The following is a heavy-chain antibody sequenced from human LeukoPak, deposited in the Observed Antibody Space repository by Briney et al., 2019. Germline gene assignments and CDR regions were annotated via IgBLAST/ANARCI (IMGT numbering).Heavy chain of an antibody. CDR3: VRERSVKAGQEGGLRYYYYMDV. D-gene: IGHD6-19*01. J-gene: IGHJ6*03. CDR2: ISGGSRSL. Sequence: GGSLRLSCAASGFTFSNYAMSWVRQAPGKGLEWVSSISGGSRSLYYADSVKGRVSNSRDNAKNSLSLQMGGLRVEDTGVYFCVRERSVKAGQEGGLRYYYYMDVGGKGTTVTVSS. V-gene: IGHV3-21*01. CDR1: GFTFSNYA.